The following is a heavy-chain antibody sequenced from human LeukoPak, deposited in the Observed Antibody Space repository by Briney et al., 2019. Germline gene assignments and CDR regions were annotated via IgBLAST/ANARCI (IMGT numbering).Heavy chain of an antibody. V-gene: IGHV4-34*01. J-gene: IGHJ3*02. CDR1: GGSFSGYY. D-gene: IGHD6-13*01. CDR3: ARCPRAGLDAFDI. CDR2: INHSGST. Sequence: PSETLSLTCAVYGGSFSGYYWSWIRQPPGKGLEWIGEINHSGSTNYNPSLKSRVTISVDTSKNQFSLKLSSVTAADTAVYYCARCPRAGLDAFDIWGQGTMVTVSS.